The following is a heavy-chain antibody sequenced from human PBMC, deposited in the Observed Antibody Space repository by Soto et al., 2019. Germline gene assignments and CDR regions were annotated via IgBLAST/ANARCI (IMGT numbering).Heavy chain of an antibody. CDR1: GGSFSGYY. J-gene: IGHJ4*02. V-gene: IGHV4-34*01. CDR2: INHSGST. D-gene: IGHD3-22*01. CDR3: ARGRISSGYYYSGGYFDY. Sequence: SETLSLTCAVYGGSFSGYYWSWIRQPPGKGLEWIGEINHSGSTNYNPSLKSRVTISVDTSKNQFSLKLSSVTAADTAVYYCARGRISSGYYYSGGYFDYWGQGTLVTVSS.